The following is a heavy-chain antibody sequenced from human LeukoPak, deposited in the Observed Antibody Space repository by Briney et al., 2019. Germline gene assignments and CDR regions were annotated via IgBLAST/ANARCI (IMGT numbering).Heavy chain of an antibody. J-gene: IGHJ4*02. CDR3: GRGKSPAAVDD. D-gene: IGHD2-2*01. CDR2: INGDGSNV. CDR1: GFASSDYY. Sequence: PGGSLRLSCSASGFASSDYYMHWVRQAPGKGLVWVSHINGDGSNVNYADSVKGRFTISRDNAKNTLYLQMSSLRVEDTALYYCGRGKSPAAVDDWGQGTLVTVPS. V-gene: IGHV3-74*01.